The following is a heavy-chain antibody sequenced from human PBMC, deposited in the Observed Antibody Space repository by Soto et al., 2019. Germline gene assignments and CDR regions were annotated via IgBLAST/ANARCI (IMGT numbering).Heavy chain of an antibody. CDR1: GLTLSSYA. CDR3: AKDRGDCTNGVCYTGFDY. D-gene: IGHD2-8*01. CDR2: ISFSGGST. V-gene: IGHV3-23*01. Sequence: SLRLSCAASGLTLSSYAMRWVRQALVKGLECVSAISFSGGSTYYADSVKGRFTISRDNSKNTLYLQMNSLRAEDTAVYYCAKDRGDCTNGVCYTGFDYWGQGTLVTVSS. J-gene: IGHJ4*02.